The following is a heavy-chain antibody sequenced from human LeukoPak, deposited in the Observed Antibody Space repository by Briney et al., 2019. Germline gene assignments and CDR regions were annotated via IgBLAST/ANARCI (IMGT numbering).Heavy chain of an antibody. CDR1: GFTFSTYS. J-gene: IGHJ4*02. D-gene: IGHD4-23*01. V-gene: IGHV3-48*01. Sequence: GGSLRLSCAASGFTFSTYSMNWVRQAPGKGLEWVSYISSGSSTIYYADSVKGRFTISRDNAKSSLYLQMNSLRAEDTAVYYCARGNSFDYWGQGTLVTVSS. CDR2: ISSGSSTI. CDR3: ARGNSFDY.